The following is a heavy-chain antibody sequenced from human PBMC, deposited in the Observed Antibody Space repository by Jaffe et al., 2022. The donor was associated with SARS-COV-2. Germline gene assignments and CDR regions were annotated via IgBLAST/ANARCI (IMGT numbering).Heavy chain of an antibody. CDR2: IKRKNDGGTT. J-gene: IGHJ4*02. CDR3: TETLGH. CDR1: GFTVSSTW. V-gene: IGHV3-15*01. D-gene: IGHD7-27*01. Sequence: EVQVVESGGGLVKPGGSLRLSCSASGFTVSSTWMTWVRQAPGKGLEWVGLIKRKNDGGTTDYVAPVKGRFTISRDDSKNTLYLQMNSLKTEDTAVYYCTETLGHWGQGTLVTVSS.